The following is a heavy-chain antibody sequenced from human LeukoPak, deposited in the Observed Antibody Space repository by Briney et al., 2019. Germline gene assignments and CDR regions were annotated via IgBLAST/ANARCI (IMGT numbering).Heavy chain of an antibody. Sequence: SETLSLTCTVSGGSISSYYWSWIRQPPGKGPEWIGYIYTSGSTNYNPSLKSRVTISVDTSKNQFSLKLSSVTAADTAVYYCASSTYCGGDCYFWDYFDYWGQGTLVTVSS. CDR3: ASSTYCGGDCYFWDYFDY. J-gene: IGHJ4*02. CDR1: GGSISSYY. CDR2: IYTSGST. D-gene: IGHD2-21*02. V-gene: IGHV4-4*09.